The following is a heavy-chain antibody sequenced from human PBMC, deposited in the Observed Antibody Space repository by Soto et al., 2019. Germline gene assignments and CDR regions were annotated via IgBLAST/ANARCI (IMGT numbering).Heavy chain of an antibody. V-gene: IGHV3-7*03. Sequence: EVQLVESGGALVQPGGSLRLSCAASGFSFTNYWMKWVRQAPGKGLEWVANIKHDGTETYYVDSVKGRFTISRDNARNALYLYMNSLRADDTAVYYCAAAYYYESSGYYYGDDALDIWGQGTMVTVSS. D-gene: IGHD3-22*01. CDR2: IKHDGTET. J-gene: IGHJ3*02. CDR1: GFSFTNYW. CDR3: AAAYYYESSGYYYGDDALDI.